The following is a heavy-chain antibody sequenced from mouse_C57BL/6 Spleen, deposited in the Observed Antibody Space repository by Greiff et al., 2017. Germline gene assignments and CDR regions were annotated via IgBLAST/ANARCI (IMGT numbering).Heavy chain of an antibody. J-gene: IGHJ3*01. CDR2: INPSSGYT. D-gene: IGHD2-3*01. Sequence: QVQLKEPGAELAKPGASVKLSCKASGYTFTSYWMHWVKQRPGQGLEWIGYINPSSGYTKYNQKFKDKATLTADKSSSTAYMQLSSLTYEDSAVYYCARPWDGYYEFAYWGQGTLVTVSA. CDR1: GYTFTSYW. CDR3: ARPWDGYYEFAY. V-gene: IGHV1-7*01.